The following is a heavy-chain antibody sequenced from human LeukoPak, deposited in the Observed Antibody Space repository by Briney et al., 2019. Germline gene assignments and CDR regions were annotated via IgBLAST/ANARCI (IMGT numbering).Heavy chain of an antibody. D-gene: IGHD2-15*01. V-gene: IGHV3-66*01. CDR1: GFTVSSNY. CDR2: IYSGGST. CDR3: ARENPPKYNCSGGSCYFDY. Sequence: GGSLRLSCAASGFTVSSNYMSWVRQAPGKGLEWGSVIYSGGSTYYADSVKGRFTISRDNSKNTLYLQMNSLRAEDTAVYYCARENPPKYNCSGGSCYFDYWGQGTLVTVSS. J-gene: IGHJ4*02.